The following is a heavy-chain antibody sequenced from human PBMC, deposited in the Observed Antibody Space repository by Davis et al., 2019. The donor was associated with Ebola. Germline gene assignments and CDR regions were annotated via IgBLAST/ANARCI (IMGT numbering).Heavy chain of an antibody. D-gene: IGHD6-6*01. J-gene: IGHJ4*02. CDR1: GDSVSSNSVV. CDR3: ASHLGYSSSHIDY. V-gene: IGHV6-1*01. CDR2: TYYRSKWYN. Sequence: SQTLSLTCAISGDSVSSNSVVWNWIRQSPSRGLEWLGRTYYRSKWYNDYAVSVKSRITINPDTSKNQFSLQLNSVTPEDTAVYYCASHLGYSSSHIDYWGQGTVVTVSS.